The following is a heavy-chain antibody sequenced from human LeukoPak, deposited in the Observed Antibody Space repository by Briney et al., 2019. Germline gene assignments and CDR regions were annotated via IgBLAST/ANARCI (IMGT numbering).Heavy chain of an antibody. CDR3: VRAPPYSSASWGYYGMDV. CDR2: IGTRGDT. Sequence: GGSLRLSCATSGLTLSRYDMHWVRQATGEGLEWVSAIGTRGDTYYAGSVKGRFTMSRENAKNSLYLQMNSLSAGDTAVYYCVRAPPYSSASWGYYGMDVWGQGTTVTVSS. D-gene: IGHD6-19*01. CDR1: GLTLSRYD. J-gene: IGHJ6*02. V-gene: IGHV3-13*01.